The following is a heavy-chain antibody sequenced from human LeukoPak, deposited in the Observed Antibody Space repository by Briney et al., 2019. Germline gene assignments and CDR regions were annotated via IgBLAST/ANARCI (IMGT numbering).Heavy chain of an antibody. CDR2: IYYSGST. Sequence: SETLSLTCTVSGGSISSSSYYWGWLRQPPGKGLEWIGSIYYSGSTYYNPSLKSRVTISVDTSKNQFSLKLSSVTAADTAVYYCARLMKLLWFGANNWFDPWGQGTLVTVSS. V-gene: IGHV4-39*07. CDR1: GGSISSSSYY. J-gene: IGHJ5*02. CDR3: ARLMKLLWFGANNWFDP. D-gene: IGHD3-10*01.